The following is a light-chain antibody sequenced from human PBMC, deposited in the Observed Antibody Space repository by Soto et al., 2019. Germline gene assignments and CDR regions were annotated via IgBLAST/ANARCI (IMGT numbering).Light chain of an antibody. CDR1: QSIHTS. CDR2: RVS. CDR3: QQTSSKIVP. V-gene: IGKV1-39*01. Sequence: DIQLTQSPSSLSASVGDRVTITCRASQSIHTSLNWFQVQPGKAPRMLIFRVSSLQSGVPGRFSGSGSGADFSLKIRSLQPADFATNYCQQTSSKIVPFGGGTRVEI. J-gene: IGKJ4*01.